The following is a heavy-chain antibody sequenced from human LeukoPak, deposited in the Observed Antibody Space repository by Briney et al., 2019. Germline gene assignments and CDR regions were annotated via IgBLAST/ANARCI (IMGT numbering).Heavy chain of an antibody. CDR1: GYTFTSYY. J-gene: IGHJ5*02. V-gene: IGHV1-46*01. CDR3: ARDPPIGRKGENWFDP. Sequence: ASVKVSCTASGYTFTSYYMHWVRQAPGQGLEWTGIINPSGGSTSYAQKFQGRVTMTRDTSTSTVYMELSSLRSEDTAVYYCARDPPIGRKGENWFDPWGQGTLVTVSS. D-gene: IGHD3-16*01. CDR2: INPSGGST.